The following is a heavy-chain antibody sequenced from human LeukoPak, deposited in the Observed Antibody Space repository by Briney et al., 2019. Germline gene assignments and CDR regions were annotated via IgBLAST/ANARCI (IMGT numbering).Heavy chain of an antibody. J-gene: IGHJ4*02. CDR3: ARDLKGPINGVSAFFDY. Sequence: ASVKVSCKASGYTFTSYYMHWVRQAPGQGLEWMGTINPSGGSTSYAQKFQGRVTMTRDTSTSTVYMELSSLRSEDTAVYYCARDLKGPINGVSAFFDYWGQGTLVTVSS. CDR1: GYTFTSYY. V-gene: IGHV1-46*03. CDR2: INPSGGST. D-gene: IGHD2-8*01.